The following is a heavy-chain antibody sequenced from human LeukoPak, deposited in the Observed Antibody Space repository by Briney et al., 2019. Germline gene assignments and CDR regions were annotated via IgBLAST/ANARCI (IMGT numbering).Heavy chain of an antibody. D-gene: IGHD2-2*01. CDR3: AREGPIVVVPAAMGSSNWFDP. Sequence: GESLKISCKGSGYSFTSYWISWVRQMPGKGLEWMERIDPSDSYTNYSPSFQGHVTISADKSISTAYLQWSSLKASDTAMYYCAREGPIVVVPAAMGSSNWFDPWGQGTLVTVSS. V-gene: IGHV5-10-1*01. CDR2: IDPSDSYT. CDR1: GYSFTSYW. J-gene: IGHJ5*02.